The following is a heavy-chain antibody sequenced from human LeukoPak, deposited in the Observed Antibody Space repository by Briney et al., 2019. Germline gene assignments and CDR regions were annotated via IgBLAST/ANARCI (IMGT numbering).Heavy chain of an antibody. CDR1: GFTFSSYA. D-gene: IGHD6-19*01. V-gene: IGHV3-30-3*01. CDR2: ISYDGSNK. Sequence: GGSLRLSCAASGFTFSSYAMHRVRQAPGKGLEWVAVISYDGSNKYYADSVKGRFTISRDNSKNTLYLQMNSLRAEDTAVYYCARTFSSGWYSPTDYWGQGTLVTVSS. J-gene: IGHJ4*02. CDR3: ARTFSSGWYSPTDY.